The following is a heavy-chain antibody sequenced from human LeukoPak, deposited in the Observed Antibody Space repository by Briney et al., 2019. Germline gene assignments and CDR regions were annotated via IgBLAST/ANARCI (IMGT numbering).Heavy chain of an antibody. J-gene: IGHJ4*02. CDR3: AKDPLLLDHGSLPPTDY. V-gene: IGHV3-30-3*01. D-gene: IGHD3-3*01. CDR1: GFTFSSYA. CDR2: ISHDGSNK. Sequence: GGSLRLSCAASGFTFSSYAMHWVRQAPGKGLEWVAVISHDGSNKYYADSVKGRFTISRDNSKNTLYLQMNSLRAEDTAVYYCAKDPLLLDHGSLPPTDYWGQGTLVTVSS.